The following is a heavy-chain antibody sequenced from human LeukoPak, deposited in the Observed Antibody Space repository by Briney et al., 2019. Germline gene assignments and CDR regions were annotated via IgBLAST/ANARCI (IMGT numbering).Heavy chain of an antibody. D-gene: IGHD4-11*01. CDR1: GFTFSSYA. Sequence: GGALRLSCAGSGFTFSSYAMHGVGQAPGTGLEWPAVISYDGSNKYYADYVKARFTISSDNSMNTLYLPVASLRAEDTAVYYGARDFDYSFHGGMDVWGQGTTVTASS. CDR3: ARDFDYSFHGGMDV. V-gene: IGHV3-30-3*01. J-gene: IGHJ6*02. CDR2: ISYDGSNK.